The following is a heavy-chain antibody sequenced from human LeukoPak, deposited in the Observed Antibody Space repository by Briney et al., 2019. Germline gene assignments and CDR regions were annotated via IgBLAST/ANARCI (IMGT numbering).Heavy chain of an antibody. CDR1: GFTFSSYA. D-gene: IGHD5-18*01. CDR3: AKENEGYSYGYAVDY. CDR2: ISGSGGST. J-gene: IGHJ4*02. V-gene: IGHV3-23*01. Sequence: GGSLRLSCAASGFTFSSYAMAWVRQAPGKGLEWVSYISGSGGSTYYADSVKGRFTISRDNSKNTLYLQMNSLRAEDTAVYYCAKENEGYSYGYAVDYWGQGTLVTVSS.